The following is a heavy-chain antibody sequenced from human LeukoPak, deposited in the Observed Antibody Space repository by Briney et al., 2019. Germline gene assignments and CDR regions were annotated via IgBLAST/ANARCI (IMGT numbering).Heavy chain of an antibody. D-gene: IGHD1-26*01. CDR2: ITSSSTYI. CDR1: GFTFSSYS. J-gene: IGHJ6*03. CDR3: ARTTSGATFSDYYYYHMDV. V-gene: IGHV3-21*01. Sequence: KPGGSLRLSCAASGFTFSSYSMNWIRQAPGKGLEWVSSITSSSTYIHYADSVKGRFTISRDNAKNSLYLQMNSLRAEETAVYYCARTTSGATFSDYYYYHMDVWGKGTTVTVSS.